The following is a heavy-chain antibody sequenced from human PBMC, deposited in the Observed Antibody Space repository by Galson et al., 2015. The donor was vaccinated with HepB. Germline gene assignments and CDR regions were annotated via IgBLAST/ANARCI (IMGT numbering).Heavy chain of an antibody. V-gene: IGHV3-33*01. CDR2: IWYDGSNK. D-gene: IGHD6-13*01. Sequence: SLRLSCAASGFTFSSYGMHWVRQAPGKGLEWVAVIWYDGSNKYYADSVKGRFTISRDNSKNTLYLQMNSLRAEDTAVYYCARDQYSSSWFYGMDVWGQGTTVTVSS. CDR3: ARDQYSSSWFYGMDV. CDR1: GFTFSSYG. J-gene: IGHJ6*02.